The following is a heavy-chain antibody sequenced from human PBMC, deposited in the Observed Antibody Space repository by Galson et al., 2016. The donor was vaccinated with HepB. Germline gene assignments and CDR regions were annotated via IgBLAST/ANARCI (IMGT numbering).Heavy chain of an antibody. J-gene: IGHJ4*02. Sequence: SLRLSCAASGFTFSNYWMSWVRQAPGKGLEWVANIKEDGNEKYYVDSVKGRFTISRDNAKNSLSLHMNTLRVEDTAVYYCARWSRRLWSTDCWGQGTRVTVSS. D-gene: IGHD3-10*01. CDR1: GFTFSNYW. V-gene: IGHV3-7*01. CDR3: ARWSRRLWSTDC. CDR2: IKEDGNEK.